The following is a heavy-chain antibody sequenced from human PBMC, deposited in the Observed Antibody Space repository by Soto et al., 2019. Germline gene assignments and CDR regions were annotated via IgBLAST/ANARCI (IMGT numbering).Heavy chain of an antibody. CDR2: IKQDGSEK. J-gene: IGHJ4*02. CDR1: GFTFSSYW. V-gene: IGHV3-7*02. D-gene: IGHD6-13*01. Sequence: EVQLVESGGGLVQPGGSLRLSCAASGFTFSSYWMTWVRQAPGKGLEWVANIKQDGSEKYYVDSVKGRVTISRDNAKNSLYLQMNSLRAEDTAVYYCATHPYSSGWYCWGQGTLVTVSS. CDR3: ATHPYSSGWYC.